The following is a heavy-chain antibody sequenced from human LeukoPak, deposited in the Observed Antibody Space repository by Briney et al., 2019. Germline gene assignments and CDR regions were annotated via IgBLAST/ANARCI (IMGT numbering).Heavy chain of an antibody. Sequence: GGSLRLSCAGSGFTFSRYEMNWVRQSPGEGLEWISYISSSGVVIHYADSVKGRFSISRDNAKNSLFLQMNRLRGEDTAVYYCVSGRDPDDYYYGMDVWGQGTTVIVSS. CDR2: ISSSGVVI. CDR1: GFTFSRYE. CDR3: VSGRDPDDYYYGMDV. V-gene: IGHV3-48*03. J-gene: IGHJ6*02.